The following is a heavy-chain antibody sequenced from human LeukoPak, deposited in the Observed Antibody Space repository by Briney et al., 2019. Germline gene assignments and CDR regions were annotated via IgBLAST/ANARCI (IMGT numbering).Heavy chain of an antibody. CDR1: GGSISGYH. CDR3: ARDGYYFDSSGYYF. CDR2: VSYNGNT. D-gene: IGHD3-22*01. Sequence: SETLSLTCTVSGGSISGYHWTWIRQPPGRGLEWIASVSYNGNTKYNSSLKSRVTISVDTSKNQFSLKLRSVTAADTAVYYCARDGYYFDSSGYYFWGQGTLVTVSS. J-gene: IGHJ4*02. V-gene: IGHV4-59*12.